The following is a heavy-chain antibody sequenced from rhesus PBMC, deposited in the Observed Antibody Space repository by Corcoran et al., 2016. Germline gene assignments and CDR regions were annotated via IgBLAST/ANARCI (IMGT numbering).Heavy chain of an antibody. D-gene: IGHD4-23*01. CDR1: GYSISSGYY. V-gene: IGHV4S14*01. CDR2: TYGSGGSN. Sequence: QVQLQESGPGLVKPSETLSLTCAVSGYSISSGYYWGWIRQPPGKGLEWIGSTYGSGGSNYLNPALKSRFTLSVDTSKNQFSLKLSSVTAADTAVYYCARELEDSNYVGYWGQGVLVTVSS. CDR3: ARELEDSNYVGY. J-gene: IGHJ4*01.